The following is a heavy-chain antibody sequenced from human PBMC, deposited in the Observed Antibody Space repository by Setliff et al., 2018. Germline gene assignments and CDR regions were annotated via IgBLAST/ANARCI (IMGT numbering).Heavy chain of an antibody. Sequence: ASVKVSCKASGYTFITYGVNWVRQAPGQGLEWMGWISAYNEKTNYAEKFQGRVTMTTDTSTTTVYMEVASLRSDDTAVYYCVRGPGPSVVVAMPFDRWGQGTLVTVSS. CDR1: GYTFITYG. CDR3: VRGPGPSVVVAMPFDR. CDR2: ISAYNEKT. D-gene: IGHD5-12*01. J-gene: IGHJ4*02. V-gene: IGHV1-18*01.